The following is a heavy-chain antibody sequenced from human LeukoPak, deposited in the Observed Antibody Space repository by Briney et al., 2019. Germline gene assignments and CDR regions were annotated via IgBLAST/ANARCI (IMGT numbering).Heavy chain of an antibody. CDR1: GFTFSSYS. CDR2: ISSSSSYI. V-gene: IGHV3-21*01. D-gene: IGHD5-24*01. J-gene: IGHJ4*02. Sequence: GGSLRLSCAASGFTFSSYSMNWVRQAPGKGLEWVSSISSSSSYIYYADSVKGRFTISRDNAKNSLYLQMNSLRAEDTAVYYCARDFRVEMATIFPIFGYWGQGTLVTVSS. CDR3: ARDFRVEMATIFPIFGY.